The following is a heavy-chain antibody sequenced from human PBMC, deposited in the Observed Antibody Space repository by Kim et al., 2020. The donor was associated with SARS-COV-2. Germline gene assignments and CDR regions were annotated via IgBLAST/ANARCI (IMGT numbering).Heavy chain of an antibody. D-gene: IGHD3-22*01. CDR3: AKDFFHSGYPPPYWYFDL. Sequence: GGSLRLSCAASGFTFSSYAMSWVRQAPGKGLEWVSAISGSGGSTYYADSVKGRFTISRDNSKNTLYLQMNSLRAEDTAVYYCAKDFFHSGYPPPYWYFDLWGRGTLVTVSS. CDR2: ISGSGGST. V-gene: IGHV3-23*01. CDR1: GFTFSSYA. J-gene: IGHJ2*01.